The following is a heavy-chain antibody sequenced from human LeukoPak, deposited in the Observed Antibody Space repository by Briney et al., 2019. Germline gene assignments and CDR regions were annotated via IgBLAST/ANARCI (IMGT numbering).Heavy chain of an antibody. J-gene: IGHJ3*02. CDR3: ARRSEGSAVDGHAFDI. Sequence: SETLSLTCTVSGGSISSSSYYWGWIRQPPGKGLEWIGSIYYSGSTYYNPSLKSRVTISVDTSKNQFSLKLSSVTAADTAVYYCARRSEGSAVDGHAFDIWGQGTMVTVSS. D-gene: IGHD6-19*01. V-gene: IGHV4-39*01. CDR1: GGSISSSSYY. CDR2: IYYSGST.